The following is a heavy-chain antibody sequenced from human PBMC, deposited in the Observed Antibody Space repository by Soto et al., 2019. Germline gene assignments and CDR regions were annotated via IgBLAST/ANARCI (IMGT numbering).Heavy chain of an antibody. CDR3: AREYSSSWYFEVTWGYYGMDV. Sequence: QVQLVESGGGVVQPGRSLRLSCAASGFTFSSYGMHWVRQAPGKGLEWVAVIWYDGSNKYYADSVKGRFTISRDNSKNTLYLQMNGLRAEDTAVYYCAREYSSSWYFEVTWGYYGMDVWGQGTTVTVSS. V-gene: IGHV3-33*01. CDR2: IWYDGSNK. J-gene: IGHJ6*02. CDR1: GFTFSSYG. D-gene: IGHD6-13*01.